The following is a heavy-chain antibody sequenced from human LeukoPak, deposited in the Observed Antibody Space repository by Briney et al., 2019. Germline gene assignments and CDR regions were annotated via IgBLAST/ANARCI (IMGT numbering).Heavy chain of an antibody. Sequence: QPGGSLRLSRAASGFAFSSYWMHWVRQAPGKGLVWVSRINSDGSSTSYADSVKGRFTISRDNAKNTLYLQMNGLRAEDTAVYYCLASGSRYEQRNWGQGTLVTVSS. V-gene: IGHV3-74*01. CDR2: INSDGSST. D-gene: IGHD1-26*01. CDR1: GFAFSSYW. CDR3: LASGSRYEQRN. J-gene: IGHJ4*02.